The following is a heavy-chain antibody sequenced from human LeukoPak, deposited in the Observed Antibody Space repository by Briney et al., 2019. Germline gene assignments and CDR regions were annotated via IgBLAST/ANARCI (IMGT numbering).Heavy chain of an antibody. J-gene: IGHJ4*02. CDR2: ISGSGGST. D-gene: IGHD6-19*01. CDR3: ARDKLMAGSDY. CDR1: GFTFSSYG. Sequence: GGSLRLSCAASGFTFSSYGMSWVRQAPGKGLEWVSAISGSGGSTYYADSVKGRFTISRDNSKNTLYLQMNSLRAEDTALYYCARDKLMAGSDYWGQGTLVTVSS. V-gene: IGHV3-23*01.